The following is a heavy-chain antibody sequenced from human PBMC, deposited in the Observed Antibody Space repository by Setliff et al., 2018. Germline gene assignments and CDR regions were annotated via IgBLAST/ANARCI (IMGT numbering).Heavy chain of an antibody. D-gene: IGHD3-3*01. V-gene: IGHV3-66*01. CDR2: INK. CDR1: GFTFSSSS. Sequence: GGSLRLSCAASGFTFSSSSMTWVRQAPGKGLEWVSAINKYYADSVRGSFTISRDNSKNTLFLQMNSLRTDDTAVFYCVRDSPSSLYNFWSGCSDYWGQGTLVTVSS. CDR3: VRDSPSSLYNFWSGCSDY. J-gene: IGHJ4*02.